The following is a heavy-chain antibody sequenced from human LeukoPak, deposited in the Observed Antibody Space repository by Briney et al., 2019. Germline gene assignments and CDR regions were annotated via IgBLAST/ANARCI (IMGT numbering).Heavy chain of an antibody. Sequence: GGSLRLSCAASGFTFSSYAMHWVRQAPGKGLEYVSAISSNGGSTYYANSVKGRFTISRDNSKNTLYLQMNSLRAEDTAVYYCARDRAVGVPADGHEFDYWGQGTLVTVSS. V-gene: IGHV3-64*01. CDR2: ISSNGGST. CDR1: GFTFSSYA. CDR3: ARDRAVGVPADGHEFDY. J-gene: IGHJ4*02. D-gene: IGHD2-2*01.